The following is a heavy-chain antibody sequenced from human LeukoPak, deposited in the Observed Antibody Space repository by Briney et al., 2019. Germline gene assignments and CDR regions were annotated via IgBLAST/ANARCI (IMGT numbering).Heavy chain of an antibody. CDR2: IYYSGST. J-gene: IGHJ6*03. D-gene: IGHD4-11*01. V-gene: IGHV4-30-4*08. Sequence: SETLSLTCAVYGGSFSGYYWSWIRQPPGKGLEWIGYIYYSGSTYYNPSLKSRVTISVDTSKNQFSLKLSSVTAADTAVYYCARVGYSNYDYYYYYMDVWGKGTTVTVSS. CDR1: GGSFSGYY. CDR3: ARVGYSNYDYYYYYMDV.